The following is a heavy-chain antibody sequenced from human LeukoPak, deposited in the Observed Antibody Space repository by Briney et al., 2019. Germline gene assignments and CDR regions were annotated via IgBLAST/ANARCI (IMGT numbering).Heavy chain of an antibody. CDR1: GFTFSRYS. V-gene: IGHV3-21*01. CDR2: IISSSSYI. Sequence: PGGSLRLSCAASGFTFSRYSMNWVRQAPGKGLEWVSSIISSSSYIYYADSVKGRFTISRDNAKNSLYLQMNGLRAEDTAVYYCARDVRGHIVVVTATYWYFDLWGRGTLVTVSS. CDR3: ARDVRGHIVVVTATYWYFDL. J-gene: IGHJ2*01. D-gene: IGHD2-21*02.